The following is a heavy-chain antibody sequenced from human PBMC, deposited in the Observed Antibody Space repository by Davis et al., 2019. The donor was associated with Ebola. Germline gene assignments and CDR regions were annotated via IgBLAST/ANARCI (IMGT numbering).Heavy chain of an antibody. CDR3: TSTHSTTSAGTRDY. CDR2: IRSKANSYAT. Sequence: GGSLKISCAASGFTFSGSAMHWVRQASGKGLEWVGRIRSKANSYATAYAASVKGRFTISRDDSKNTAYLQMNSLKTEDTAVYYCTSTHSTTSAGTRDYWGQGTLVTVSS. CDR1: GFTFSGSA. D-gene: IGHD6-19*01. J-gene: IGHJ4*02. V-gene: IGHV3-73*01.